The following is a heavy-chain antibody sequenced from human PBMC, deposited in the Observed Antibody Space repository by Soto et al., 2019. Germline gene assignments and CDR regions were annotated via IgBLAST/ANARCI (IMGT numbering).Heavy chain of an antibody. D-gene: IGHD2-21*01. CDR3: ASEYCTGNSCYSRIFDF. CDR1: GFTFSRYS. Sequence: EVQLVESGGGLVKPGGSLRLSCEGSGFTFSRYSMNWVRQAPGKGLEWVASISSTSTYIYYGDFVKGRFSIARDNAKKSLYLQMDSLRDEDTALYYCASEYCTGNSCYSRIFDFWGQGTLVTVSS. V-gene: IGHV3-21*02. J-gene: IGHJ4*02. CDR2: ISSTSTYI.